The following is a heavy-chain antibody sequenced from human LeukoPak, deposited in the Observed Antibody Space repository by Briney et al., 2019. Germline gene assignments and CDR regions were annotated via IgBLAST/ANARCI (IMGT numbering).Heavy chain of an antibody. CDR3: ARDRQIDASDI. CDR1: GFTFSTYT. J-gene: IGHJ3*02. V-gene: IGHV3-48*01. CDR2: ISGSSSSI. Sequence: PGGSLRLSCEASGFTFSTYTMHWVRQAPGKGLEWVSYISGSSSSIYYADSVRGRFTISRDNAKNSLYLQMNSLRAEDTAVYYCARDRQIDASDIWAKGQWSPSLQ.